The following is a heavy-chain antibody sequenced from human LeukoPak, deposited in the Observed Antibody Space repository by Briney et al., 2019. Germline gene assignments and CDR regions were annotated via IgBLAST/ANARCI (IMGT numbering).Heavy chain of an antibody. D-gene: IGHD2-2*01. CDR1: GGSISSGGYY. CDR3: ASLIVVVPAAKGYFDY. V-gene: IGHV4-30-2*01. CDR2: IYHSGST. J-gene: IGHJ4*02. Sequence: PSETLFLTCTVSGGSISSGGYYWSWIRQPPGKGLEWIGYIYHSGSTYYNPSLKSRVTISVDRSKNQFSLKLSSVTAADTAVYYCASLIVVVPAAKGYFDYWGQGTLVTVSS.